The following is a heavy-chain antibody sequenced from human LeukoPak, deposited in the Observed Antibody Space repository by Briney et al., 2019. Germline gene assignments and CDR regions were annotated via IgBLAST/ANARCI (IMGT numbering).Heavy chain of an antibody. D-gene: IGHD6-13*01. V-gene: IGHV1-46*01. CDR1: GGTFSSYA. J-gene: IGHJ4*02. Sequence: ASVKVSCKASGGTFSSYAISWVRQAPGQGLEWMGIINPSGGSTSYAQKFQGRVTMTRDTSTSTVYMELSSLRSEDTAVYYCARDGTAAGSDWGQGTLVTVSS. CDR2: INPSGGST. CDR3: ARDGTAAGSD.